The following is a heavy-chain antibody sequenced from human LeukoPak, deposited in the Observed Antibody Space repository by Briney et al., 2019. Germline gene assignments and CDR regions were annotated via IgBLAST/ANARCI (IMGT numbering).Heavy chain of an antibody. CDR1: GFTFSSYA. V-gene: IGHV3-30-3*01. CDR3: ARVTTIFGVVRAFDI. CDR2: ISYDGSNK. Sequence: GGSLRLSCAASGFTFSSYAMHWVRQAPGKGLEWVAVISYDGSNKYYADSVKGRFTISRDNAKNSLYLQMNSLRAEDTAVYYCARVTTIFGVVRAFDIWGQGTMVTVSS. D-gene: IGHD3-3*01. J-gene: IGHJ3*02.